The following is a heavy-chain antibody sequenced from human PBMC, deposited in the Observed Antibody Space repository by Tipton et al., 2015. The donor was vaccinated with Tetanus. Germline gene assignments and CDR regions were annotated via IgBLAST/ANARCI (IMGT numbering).Heavy chain of an antibody. CDR2: INRSGST. V-gene: IGHV4-34*01. D-gene: IGHD5-12*01. CDR1: GGSFSGYY. J-gene: IGHJ6*02. CDR3: ARSRYSGYVLSNNYYYYGMDV. Sequence: TLSLTCAVYGGSFSGYYWSWIRQPPGKGLEWIGEINRSGSTNYNPSLKSRVTISVDTSKNQFSLKLSSVTAADTAVYYCARSRYSGYVLSNNYYYYGMDVWGQGTTVTVSS.